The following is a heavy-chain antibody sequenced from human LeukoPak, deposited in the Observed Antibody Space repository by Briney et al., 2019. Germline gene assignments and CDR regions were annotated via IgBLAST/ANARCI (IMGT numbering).Heavy chain of an antibody. J-gene: IGHJ4*02. Sequence: GGSLRLSCAASGFTFSSYAMPWVRQAPGKGLEYVSAISSNGGSTYYANSVKGRFTISRDNSKNTLYLQMGSLRAEDMAVYYCARGESEWLLSEPYFDYWGQGTLVTVSS. CDR2: ISSNGGST. CDR1: GFTFSSYA. V-gene: IGHV3-64*01. D-gene: IGHD3-3*01. CDR3: ARGESEWLLSEPYFDY.